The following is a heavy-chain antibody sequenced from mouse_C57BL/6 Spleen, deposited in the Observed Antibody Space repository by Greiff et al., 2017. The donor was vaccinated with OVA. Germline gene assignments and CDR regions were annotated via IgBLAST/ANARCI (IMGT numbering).Heavy chain of an antibody. CDR3: ARYYYGSSLDWYFDV. Sequence: EVKLVESGGGLVQPGGSLSLSCAASGFTFTDYYMSWVRQPPGKALEWLGFIRNKANGYTTEYSASVKGRFTISRDYSQSILYLQMNALRAEDSATYDCARYYYGSSLDWYFDVWGTGTTVTVSS. D-gene: IGHD1-1*01. J-gene: IGHJ1*03. CDR1: GFTFTDYY. V-gene: IGHV7-3*01. CDR2: IRNKANGYTT.